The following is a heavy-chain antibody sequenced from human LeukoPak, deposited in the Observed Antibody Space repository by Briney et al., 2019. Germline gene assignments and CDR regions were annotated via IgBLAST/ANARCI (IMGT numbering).Heavy chain of an antibody. J-gene: IGHJ4*02. CDR2: IIPIFGTA. D-gene: IGHD5-24*01. Sequence: SVKVSCKASGGTFSSYAISWVRQAPGQGLEWMGGIIPIFGTANYAQKFQGRVTITTDESTSTAYMELSSLRSEDTAVYYCAGSIGWLQLRYFDYWGQGTLVTVSS. V-gene: IGHV1-69*05. CDR1: GGTFSSYA. CDR3: AGSIGWLQLRYFDY.